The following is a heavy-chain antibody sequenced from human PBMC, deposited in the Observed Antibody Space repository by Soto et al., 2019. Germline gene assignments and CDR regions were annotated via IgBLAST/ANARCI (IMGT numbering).Heavy chain of an antibody. V-gene: IGHV1-8*01. CDR2: MNPNSGNT. D-gene: IGHD3-22*01. CDR3: ARVHSYPGSSITKIVVYRMDA. J-gene: IGHJ6*02. Sequence: ESSVKDSCMGSGYTLPSYDINWVGQATGQGLEWMGWMNPNSGNTGYAQKFQGRVTMTRNTSIRTANMELSSLRSEGTAGYYCARVHSYPGSSITKIVVYRMDAWDQGTMGTGAS. CDR1: GYTLPSYD.